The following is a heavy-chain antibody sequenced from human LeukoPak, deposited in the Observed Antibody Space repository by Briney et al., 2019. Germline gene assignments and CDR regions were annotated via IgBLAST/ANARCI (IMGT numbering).Heavy chain of an antibody. Sequence: PGGSLRLSCAASGFTFSSYSMNWVRQAPGKGLEWVSAISGSGGSTYYADSVKGRFTISRDNSKNTLYLQMNSLRAEDTAVYYCAKDSVHSYATGDYWGQGTLVTVSS. CDR3: AKDSVHSYATGDY. D-gene: IGHD5-18*01. V-gene: IGHV3-23*01. CDR1: GFTFSSYS. CDR2: ISGSGGST. J-gene: IGHJ4*02.